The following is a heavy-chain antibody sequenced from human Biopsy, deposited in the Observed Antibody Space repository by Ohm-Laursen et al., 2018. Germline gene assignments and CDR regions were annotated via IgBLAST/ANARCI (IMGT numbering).Heavy chain of an antibody. Sequence: ASVKVSCKAPTGTFNSYGIIWVRQAPGQGLEWMGRIIPILRTTAYAQTFLGRVTITADSPTSTVDMELTSLTPDDTAVYFCAREAIGYQLPCDDWGQGTLVTVSS. CDR1: TGTFNSYG. CDR3: AREAIGYQLPCDD. J-gene: IGHJ4*02. CDR2: IIPILRTT. D-gene: IGHD2-2*01. V-gene: IGHV1-69*11.